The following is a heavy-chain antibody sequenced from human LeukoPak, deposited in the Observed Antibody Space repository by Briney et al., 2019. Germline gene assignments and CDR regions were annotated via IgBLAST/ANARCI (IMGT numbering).Heavy chain of an antibody. J-gene: IGHJ4*02. CDR2: IHHSGSI. Sequence: SETLSLTCAVSGVSISSNLWWTWVRQPPGKGLEWIAEIHHSGSINYNPSLKSRVTISVDTSKNQVSLKLGSVTVADTAMYFCARDSYLDTSGSFADYFDSWGQGTLVTVSS. D-gene: IGHD3-22*01. V-gene: IGHV4-4*02. CDR1: GVSISSNLW. CDR3: ARDSYLDTSGSFADYFDS.